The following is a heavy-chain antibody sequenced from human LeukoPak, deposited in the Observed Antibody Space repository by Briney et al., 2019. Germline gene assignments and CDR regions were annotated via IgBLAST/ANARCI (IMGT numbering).Heavy chain of an antibody. J-gene: IGHJ6*03. CDR3: ARGAPPSSNYDFWSGYPPYYYYYMDV. D-gene: IGHD3-3*01. V-gene: IGHV3-7*01. CDR1: GFTFSSYW. CDR2: IKQDGSEK. Sequence: GGSLRLSCAASGFTFSSYWMSWVRQAPGKGLEWVANIKQDGSEKYYVDSVKGRFTISGDNAKNSLYLQMNSLRAEDTAVYYCARGAPPSSNYDFWSGYPPYYYYYMDVWGKGTTVTVSS.